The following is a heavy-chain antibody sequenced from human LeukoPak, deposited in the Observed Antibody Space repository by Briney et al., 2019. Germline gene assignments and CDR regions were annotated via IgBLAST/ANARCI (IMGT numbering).Heavy chain of an antibody. J-gene: IGHJ4*02. CDR3: ARDQQLVPFDY. CDR1: GFTSSTYW. Sequence: GGSLRLSCAASGFTSSTYWMTWVRQAPGKGLEWVANIKQDGNEKYYVDSVKGRFTISRDNAKNSLYLQMNSLRAEDTAVYYCARDQQLVPFDYWGQGTLVTVSS. CDR2: IKQDGNEK. V-gene: IGHV3-7*01. D-gene: IGHD6-13*01.